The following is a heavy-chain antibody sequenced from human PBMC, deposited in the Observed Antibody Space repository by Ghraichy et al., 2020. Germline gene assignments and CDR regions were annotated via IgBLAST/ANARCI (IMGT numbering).Heavy chain of an antibody. CDR3: AKELPDTNLFDY. Sequence: GALRLSCAASGFTFSSYHFHWVRQAPGKGLEWVAFIGFDGSRKYYVDSVKGRFTVSRDNSKNMIYLQMNSLRGEDTAVYYCAKELPDTNLFDYWGQGALVTVSS. CDR2: IGFDGSRK. V-gene: IGHV3-30*02. CDR1: GFTFSSYH. D-gene: IGHD1-14*01. J-gene: IGHJ4*02.